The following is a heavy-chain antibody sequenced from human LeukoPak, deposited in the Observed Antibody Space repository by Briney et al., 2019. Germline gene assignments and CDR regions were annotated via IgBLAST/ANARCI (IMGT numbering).Heavy chain of an antibody. CDR2: TSSSSSTI. V-gene: IGHV3-48*04. CDR1: GFTFSRYA. Sequence: GGSLRLSCAASGFTFSRYAMSWVRQAPGKGLEWVSYTSSSSSTIYYADSVKSRFTISRDNAKNSLYLQMNSLRAEDTAVYYCARLRYYGMDVWGQGTTVTVSS. J-gene: IGHJ6*02. CDR3: ARLRYYGMDV.